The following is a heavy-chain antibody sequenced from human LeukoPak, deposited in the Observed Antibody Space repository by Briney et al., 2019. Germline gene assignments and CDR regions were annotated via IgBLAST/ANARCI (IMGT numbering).Heavy chain of an antibody. Sequence: GGSLRLSCAASGFTFSHHGMHWVRQAPGKGLKWVAVIWSDATNRFYADSVKGRFTISRDNSQNTVFLQMNSLRVKDTAIYYCARDAQRGFDYSNSLKNWGHGTLVTVSS. CDR1: GFTFSHHG. CDR3: ARDAQRGFDYSNSLKN. V-gene: IGHV3-33*01. J-gene: IGHJ4*01. CDR2: IWSDATNR. D-gene: IGHD4-11*01.